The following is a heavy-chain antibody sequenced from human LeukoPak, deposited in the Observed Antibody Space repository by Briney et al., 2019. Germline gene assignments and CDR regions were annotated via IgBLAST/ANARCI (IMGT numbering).Heavy chain of an antibody. J-gene: IGHJ4*02. Sequence: GGSLRLSCAAAGFTFSDYDMHWVRQATGKGLEWVSAIGTAGDTYYTGSVKGRFTISRENAKNSLYLQMNSLRAGDTAVYYCARVAKERVGGVYYFDYWGQGTLVTVSS. V-gene: IGHV3-13*01. CDR2: IGTAGDT. CDR3: ARVAKERVGGVYYFDY. CDR1: GFTFSDYD. D-gene: IGHD1-1*01.